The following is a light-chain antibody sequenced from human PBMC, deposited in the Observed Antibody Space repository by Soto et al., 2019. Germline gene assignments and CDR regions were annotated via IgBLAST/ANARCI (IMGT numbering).Light chain of an antibody. V-gene: IGKV1-17*01. Sequence: DIQMTQSPSSLSASVGDRVTITCRASQGIRNGLGWYQQKPGKAPKRLIYAASSLQSGVPSRFSGSGSGTDFTLTISSLQPEDFATYYCLQHNTYPVTFGPGTKVDI. CDR3: LQHNTYPVT. CDR2: AAS. J-gene: IGKJ3*01. CDR1: QGIRNG.